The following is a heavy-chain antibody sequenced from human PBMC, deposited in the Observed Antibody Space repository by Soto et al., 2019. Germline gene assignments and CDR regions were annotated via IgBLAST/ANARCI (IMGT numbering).Heavy chain of an antibody. V-gene: IGHV3-9*01. CDR2: LNWRGDNV. CDR1: GFSFDRYA. J-gene: IGHJ4*01. D-gene: IGHD5-12*01. Sequence: PGGSLRLSCAASGFSFDRYAMHWVRQVPGRGLEWVAGLNWRGDNVAYVDSVKGRFTISRDNAKQSLFLQMDSLRPEDTAHYYCAKDRYDLSRYEVALDFWGHGIPVTVSS. CDR3: AKDRYDLSRYEVALDF.